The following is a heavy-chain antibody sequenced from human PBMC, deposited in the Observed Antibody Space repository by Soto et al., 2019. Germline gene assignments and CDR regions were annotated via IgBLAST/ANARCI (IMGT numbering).Heavy chain of an antibody. J-gene: IGHJ4*02. Sequence: QVQLQQWGAGLLKRSETLSLTCGVYSGSFGFCYWSWIREPPGKGLAWIGEINHSGSTNYNTSLRSLITIAVDTSKNQFFLKLSSMTAADTAVYYCASSTARRFDYWGQGTLVTVSS. CDR3: ASSTARRFDY. CDR2: INHSGST. V-gene: IGHV4-34*01. D-gene: IGHD6-6*01. CDR1: SGSFGFCY.